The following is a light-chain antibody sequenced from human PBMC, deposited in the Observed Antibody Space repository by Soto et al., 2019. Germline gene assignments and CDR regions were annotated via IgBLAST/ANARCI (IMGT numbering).Light chain of an antibody. V-gene: IGKV3-20*01. J-gene: IGKJ1*01. CDR2: DAS. Sequence: EIVLTQSPVTLSLSPGERATLSCRASQSVSSYLAWYQQKPGQAPRLLIYDASNRATGIPDRFSGSGSGTDFTLTISRLEPEDFAVYYCQQYGSSGTFGQGTKV. CDR1: QSVSSY. CDR3: QQYGSSGT.